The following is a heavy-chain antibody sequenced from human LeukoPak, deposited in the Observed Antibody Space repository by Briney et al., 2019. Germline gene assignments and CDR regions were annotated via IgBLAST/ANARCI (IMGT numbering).Heavy chain of an antibody. CDR2: ISSSGITK. CDR3: ATDLIYSDSTGYYLGAFDI. J-gene: IGHJ3*02. Sequence: GGSLRLSCAASGFTFSSYEMNWVRQAPGKGLEWVSYISSSGITKYYADSVKGRFTISGDNAKNSLDLQMDSLRAEDAAFYYCATDLIYSDSTGYYLGAFDIWGQGTMVAVSS. D-gene: IGHD3-22*01. V-gene: IGHV3-48*03. CDR1: GFTFSSYE.